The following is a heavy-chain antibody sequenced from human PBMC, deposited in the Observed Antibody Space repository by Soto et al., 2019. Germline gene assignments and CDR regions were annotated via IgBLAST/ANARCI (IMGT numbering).Heavy chain of an antibody. D-gene: IGHD1-26*01. J-gene: IGHJ4*02. CDR1: GYTFNRHG. V-gene: IGHV1-18*04. CDR3: ARVRIVGAREIDF. CDR2: ISVYNGDI. Sequence: QVHLVQSGGEVKKPGASVKVACKASGYTFNRHGITWVRQAPGQGIEWMGWISVYNGDINYEQKFQGRVTLSSDTLTSTVYLELKSLRFDDTAVYYCARVRIVGAREIDFWGQGTLVTVSS.